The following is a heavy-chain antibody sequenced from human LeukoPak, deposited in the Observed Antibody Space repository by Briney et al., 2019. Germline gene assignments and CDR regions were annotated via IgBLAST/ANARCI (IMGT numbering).Heavy chain of an antibody. CDR1: GGSISSYY. V-gene: IGHV4-59*01. CDR3: ARASADYYGPGSTPFDY. Sequence: SETLSLTCTVSGGSISSYYWSWIRQPPGKGLEWIGYIYYSGSTNYNPSLKSRVTISVDTSKNQFSLKLGSVTAADTAVYYCARASADYYGPGSTPFDYWGQGTLVTVSS. CDR2: IYYSGST. J-gene: IGHJ4*02. D-gene: IGHD3-10*01.